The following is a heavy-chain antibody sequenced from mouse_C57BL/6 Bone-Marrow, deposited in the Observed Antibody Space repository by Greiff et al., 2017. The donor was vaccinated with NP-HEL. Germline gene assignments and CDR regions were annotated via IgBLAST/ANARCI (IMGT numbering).Heavy chain of an antibody. CDR1: GFTFSSYA. J-gene: IGHJ1*03. CDR3: TREGGTYDHWYFDV. V-gene: IGHV5-9-1*02. Sequence: EVKLMESGEGLVKPGGSLKLSCAASGFTFSSYAMSWVRQTPEKRLEWVAYISSGGDYIYYADTVKGRFTISRDNARNTLYLQMSSLKSEDTAMYYCTREGGTYDHWYFDVWGTGTTVTVSS. D-gene: IGHD4-1*01. CDR2: ISSGGDYI.